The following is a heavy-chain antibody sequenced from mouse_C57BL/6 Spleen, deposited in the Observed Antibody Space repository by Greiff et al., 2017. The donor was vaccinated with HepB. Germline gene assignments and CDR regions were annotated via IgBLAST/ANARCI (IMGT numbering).Heavy chain of an antibody. CDR2: INPYNGDT. Sequence: VQLKESGPELVKPGDSVKISCKASGYSFTGYFMNWVMQSHGKSLEWIGRINPYNGDTFYNQKFKCKATLTVDKSSSTAHMELRSLTSEDSAVYYCARKGTYYRDAMDYWGQGTSVTVSS. D-gene: IGHD2-14*01. CDR1: GYSFTGYF. CDR3: ARKGTYYRDAMDY. V-gene: IGHV1-20*01. J-gene: IGHJ4*01.